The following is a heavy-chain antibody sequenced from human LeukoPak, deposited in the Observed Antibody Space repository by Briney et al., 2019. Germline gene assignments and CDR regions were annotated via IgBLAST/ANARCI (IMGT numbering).Heavy chain of an antibody. CDR1: GFAISSSW. CDR2: INQDGSEK. D-gene: IGHD1-1*01. J-gene: IGHJ3*02. Sequence: GGSLRLSCVVSGFAISSSWMTWVRQVRGEGVEWVANINQDGSEKHYVDSVRGRFTISRDNARDSLYLQMNSLGDAAVYYCAREPGLGYAFDIWGQGTKVTVSS. CDR3: AREPGLGYAFDI. V-gene: IGHV3-7*01.